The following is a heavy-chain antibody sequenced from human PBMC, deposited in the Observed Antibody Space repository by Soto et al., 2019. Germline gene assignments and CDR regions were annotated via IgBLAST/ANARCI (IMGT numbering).Heavy chain of an antibody. CDR3: ARDNWNYVSDFDI. CDR2: IWSDGSNK. V-gene: IGHV3-33*01. J-gene: IGHJ3*02. CDR1: GFTFSNYG. Sequence: QVQLVESGGGVVQPGRSLRLSCAASGFTFSNYGMHWVRQAPGKGLEWVAVIWSDGSNKYYADSVKGRFTISRDNSKNTRYLQMNSLRAEDTAVYYCARDNWNYVSDFDIWGQGTMVTVSS. D-gene: IGHD1-7*01.